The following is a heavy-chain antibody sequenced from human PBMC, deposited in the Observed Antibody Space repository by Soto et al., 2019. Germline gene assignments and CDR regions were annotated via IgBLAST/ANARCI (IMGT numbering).Heavy chain of an antibody. Sequence: EVQLLESGGGSVQPGGSLKLSCAVSGFSISDYGVPWVRQTPGKGLEWVAGFSGGRGGTFYADSVRGRFTISRENSRNTVYRQMDSLGGEDTAVDDCVRWNGFGDSGGQGTLVTVSS. CDR1: GFSISDYG. V-gene: IGHV3-23*01. D-gene: IGHD4-17*01. CDR3: VRWNGFGDS. CDR2: FSGGRGGT. J-gene: IGHJ4*02.